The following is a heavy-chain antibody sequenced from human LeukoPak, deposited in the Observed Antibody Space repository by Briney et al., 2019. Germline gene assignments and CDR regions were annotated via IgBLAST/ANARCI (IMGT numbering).Heavy chain of an antibody. D-gene: IGHD3-10*01. CDR2: ISGSGGST. CDR3: AKETTGGRYYGSGSYYTEDY. Sequence: PGGSLRLSCAASGFTFSSYAMSWVRQAPGKGLEWVSAISGSGGSTYYADSVKGRFTISGDNSKNTLYLQMNSLRAEDTAVYYCAKETTGGRYYGSGSYYTEDYWGQGTLVTVSS. V-gene: IGHV3-23*01. J-gene: IGHJ4*02. CDR1: GFTFSSYA.